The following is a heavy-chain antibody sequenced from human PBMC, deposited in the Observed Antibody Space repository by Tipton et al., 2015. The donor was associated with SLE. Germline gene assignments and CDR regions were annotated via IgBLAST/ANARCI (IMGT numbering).Heavy chain of an antibody. CDR3: ARGETSPARGAFDL. J-gene: IGHJ3*01. Sequence: QVQLVQSGAEVKKPGASVKVSCKASGYTFTSYGISWVRQAPGQGLEWMGGIIPLFGTANYAQKLHGRVTITTDESTSTAYMEVRSLRSEDTAVYYCARGETSPARGAFDLWGQGTMVTVSS. V-gene: IGHV1-69*01. CDR1: GYTFTSYG. D-gene: IGHD1-26*01. CDR2: IIPLFGTA.